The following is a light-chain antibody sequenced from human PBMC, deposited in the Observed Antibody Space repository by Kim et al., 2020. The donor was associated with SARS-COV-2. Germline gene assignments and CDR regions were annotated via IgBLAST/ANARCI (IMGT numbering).Light chain of an antibody. CDR2: YDT. CDR1: NIGSKR. V-gene: IGLV3-21*04. J-gene: IGLJ2*01. Sequence: PGKPARITCGGNNIGSKRVHWYQQKPGQAPVLVIYYDTDRPSGIPERFSGSNSGNTATLTISRVEAGDEADYYCQVWDTSSDHVVFGGGTQLTVL. CDR3: QVWDTSSDHVV.